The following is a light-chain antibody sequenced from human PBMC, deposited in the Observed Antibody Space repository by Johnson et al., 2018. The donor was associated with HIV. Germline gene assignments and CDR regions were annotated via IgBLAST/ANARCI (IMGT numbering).Light chain of an antibody. V-gene: IGLV1-51*01. CDR1: SSNIGNTY. Sequence: QSVLTQPPSVSAAPGQKVTISCSGSSSNIGNTYVSWYQQLPGTAPKLLIYDNNKRPSGIPDRFSGSKSGTSATLGITGLQTGDEADYYCATWDSSLSAGLYVLGTGAKVTVL. J-gene: IGLJ1*01. CDR2: DNN. CDR3: ATWDSSLSAGLYV.